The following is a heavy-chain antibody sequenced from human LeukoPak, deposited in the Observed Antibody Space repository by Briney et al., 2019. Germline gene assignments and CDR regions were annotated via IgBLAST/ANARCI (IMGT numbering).Heavy chain of an antibody. D-gene: IGHD4-17*01. Sequence: PGRSLRLSCTASGFTLGDYAMSWVRQAPGKGLEWVGFIRSKAYGGTTEYAASVKGRFTISRDDSKSIAYLQMNSLKTEDTAVYYCTTVTYYYYGMDVWGKGTTVTVSS. V-gene: IGHV3-49*04. CDR1: GFTLGDYA. J-gene: IGHJ6*04. CDR3: TTVTYYYYGMDV. CDR2: IRSKAYGGTT.